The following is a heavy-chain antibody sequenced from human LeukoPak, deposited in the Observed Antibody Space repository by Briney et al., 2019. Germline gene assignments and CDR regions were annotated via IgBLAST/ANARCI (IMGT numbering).Heavy chain of an antibody. CDR3: ARGIDYGDFQH. J-gene: IGHJ1*01. D-gene: IGHD4-17*01. V-gene: IGHV4-59*01. Sequence: SETLSLTCTVSGGSISSYYWSWIRQPPGQGLEWIGYIYYSGSTNYNPSLKSRVTISVDTSKNQFSLKLRSVTAADTAVYYCARGIDYGDFQHWGQGTLVTVSS. CDR2: IYYSGST. CDR1: GGSISSYY.